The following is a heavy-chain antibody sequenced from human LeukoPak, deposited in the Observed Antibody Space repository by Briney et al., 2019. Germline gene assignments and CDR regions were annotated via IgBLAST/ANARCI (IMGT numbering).Heavy chain of an antibody. J-gene: IGHJ4*02. D-gene: IGHD5-12*01. CDR3: ARDRGYSGYDEGVDY. CDR2: ISYDGSNK. V-gene: IGHV3-30-3*01. Sequence: GRSLRLSCAASGFSFISYAMHWVRQAPGKGLEWVAVISYDGSNKYYADSVKGRFTISRDNSKNTLYLQMNSLRAEDTAVYYCARDRGYSGYDEGVDYWGQGTLVTVSS. CDR1: GFSFISYA.